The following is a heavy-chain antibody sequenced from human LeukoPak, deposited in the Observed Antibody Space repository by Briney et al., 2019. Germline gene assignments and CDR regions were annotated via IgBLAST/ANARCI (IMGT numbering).Heavy chain of an antibody. CDR2: SYYSGST. J-gene: IGHJ5*02. CDR3: ARATLGYYDFWSGSYNWFDP. CDR1: GGSISSSSYY. V-gene: IGHV4-39*07. D-gene: IGHD3-3*01. Sequence: SETLSLTCTVSGGSISSSSYYWGWIRQPPGKGLEWIGSSYYSGSTYYNPSLKSRVTISVDTSKNQFSLKRSSVTAADTAVYYCARATLGYYDFWSGSYNWFDPWGQGTLVTVSS.